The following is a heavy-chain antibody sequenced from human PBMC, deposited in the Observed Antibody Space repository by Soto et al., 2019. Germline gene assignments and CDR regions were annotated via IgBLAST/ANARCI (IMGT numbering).Heavy chain of an antibody. CDR3: ARALDTGVDY. CDR1: GFTFSSYA. J-gene: IGHJ4*02. CDR2: ISYDGSNK. V-gene: IGHV3-30-3*01. D-gene: IGHD2-2*02. Sequence: GGSLRLSCAASGFTFSSYAMHWVRQAPGKGLEWVAVISYDGSNKYYADSVKGRFTISRDNSKNTLYLQMNSLRAEDTAVYYCARALDTGVDYWGQGTLVTVSS.